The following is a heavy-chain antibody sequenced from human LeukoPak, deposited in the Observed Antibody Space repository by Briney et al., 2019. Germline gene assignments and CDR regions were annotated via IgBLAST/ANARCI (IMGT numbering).Heavy chain of an antibody. D-gene: IGHD3-22*01. V-gene: IGHV4-59*01. Sequence: RPSETLSLTCTVSGGSISSYYWSWIRQPPGKGLEWIGYIYHSGSTNYNPSLKSRVTISVDTSKNQFSLKLSSVTAADTAVYYCARVDYDNSGQYPRTNFDYWGQGTLVTVSS. CDR3: ARVDYDNSGQYPRTNFDY. CDR2: IYHSGST. J-gene: IGHJ4*02. CDR1: GGSISSYY.